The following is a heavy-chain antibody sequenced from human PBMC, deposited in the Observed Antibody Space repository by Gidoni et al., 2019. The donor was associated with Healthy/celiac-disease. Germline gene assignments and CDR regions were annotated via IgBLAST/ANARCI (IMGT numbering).Heavy chain of an antibody. D-gene: IGHD2-15*01. Sequence: EVQLVESGGGLVQPVGSLRLSCSASGFPFDDYAMHWVRQAPRKGLEWVSGISWNSGSIGYADSVKGRFTISRDNAKNSLYLQMNSLRAEDTALYYCAKEMGVYGGSTLDYWGQGTLVTVSS. V-gene: IGHV3-9*01. CDR1: GFPFDDYA. CDR3: AKEMGVYGGSTLDY. J-gene: IGHJ4*02. CDR2: ISWNSGSI.